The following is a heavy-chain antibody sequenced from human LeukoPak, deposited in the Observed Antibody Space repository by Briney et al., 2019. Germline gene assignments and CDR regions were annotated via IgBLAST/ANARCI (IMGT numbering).Heavy chain of an antibody. J-gene: IGHJ4*02. CDR3: ARETDFGVVTN. CDR2: TYYRSKWYN. CDR1: GDSVPSNGAS. Sequence: SQTLSLTCDISGDSVPSNGASWTWIRQSPSRGLEWLGRTYYRSKWYNDYAVSVKSRVSINPDTSKNQFSLQMNSVTPEDTAVYYCARETDFGVVTNWGQGTLVTVSS. D-gene: IGHD3-3*01. V-gene: IGHV6-1*01.